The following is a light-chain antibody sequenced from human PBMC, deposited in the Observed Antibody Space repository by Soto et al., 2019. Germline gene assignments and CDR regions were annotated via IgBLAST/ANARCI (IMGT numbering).Light chain of an antibody. CDR1: QSVNSDS. J-gene: IGKJ1*01. V-gene: IGKV3D-20*02. CDR3: QQRNNWPPWT. Sequence: IVLTQSPGTLSLSPGEGATLSCRASQSVNSDSLAWYQQKPGQAPRLLISGASTRATGIPDRFRGSGSGTDFTLTISRLEPEDFAVYYCQQRNNWPPWTFGQGTKVDIK. CDR2: GAS.